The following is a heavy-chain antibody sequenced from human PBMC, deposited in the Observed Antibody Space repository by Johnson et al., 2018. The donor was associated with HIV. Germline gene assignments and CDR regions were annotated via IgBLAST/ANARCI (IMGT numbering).Heavy chain of an antibody. D-gene: IGHD4-17*01. J-gene: IGHJ3*02. CDR2: ISWDGGSP. CDR3: ARDSTPGGGDYVGYGFDI. Sequence: VQLVESGGGVVQPGRSLRLSCAASGFTFDDYAMHWVRQAPGKGLEWVSLISWDGGSPYYADSVKGRFTISSDNAKNSLHLQMNSLRAEDTDVYYCARDSTPGGGDYVGYGFDIWGQGTVVTVSS. CDR1: GFTFDDYA. V-gene: IGHV3-43D*03.